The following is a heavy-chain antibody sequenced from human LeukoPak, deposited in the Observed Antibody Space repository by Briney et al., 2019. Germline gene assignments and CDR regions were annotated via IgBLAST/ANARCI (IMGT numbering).Heavy chain of an antibody. Sequence: ASVKLSCKASGDTVTGYYMHWVRHPPGQGRGWMGWIKPNSGGTNYAHKVEGRVTMTRDTSISTAYMELSRLRSDDPAVYYCARVPSTAASFDYWGQGTLVTVSS. V-gene: IGHV1-2*07. CDR3: ARVPSTAASFDY. D-gene: IGHD2-2*01. CDR2: IKPNSGGT. J-gene: IGHJ4*02. CDR1: GDTVTGYY.